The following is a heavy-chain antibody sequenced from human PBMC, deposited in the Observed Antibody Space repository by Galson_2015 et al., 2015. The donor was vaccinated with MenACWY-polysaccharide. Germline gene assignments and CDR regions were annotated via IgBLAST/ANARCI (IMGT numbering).Heavy chain of an antibody. V-gene: IGHV2-5*02. CDR2: IYWDNDK. CDR3: AHGQYYYATSSFSYYFDV. J-gene: IGHJ4*02. CDR1: GFSLNTRGAG. D-gene: IGHD3-10*01. Sequence: PALVKPTQTLTLTCTFSGFSLNTRGAGVGWIRQPPGKALEWLALIYWDNDKRYSPSLKTRLTITKDTSKNQVFLAMTNVDPVDTATYYCAHGQYYYATSSFSYYFDVWGPGTLVTVSS.